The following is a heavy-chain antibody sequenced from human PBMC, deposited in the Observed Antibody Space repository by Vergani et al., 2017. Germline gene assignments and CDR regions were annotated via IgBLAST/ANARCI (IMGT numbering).Heavy chain of an antibody. CDR2: IFSNDEK. Sequence: QVTLKESGPVLVKPTETLTLTCTVSGFSLSNARMGVSWIRQPPGKALEWLAHIFSNDEKSYSTSLKSRLTISKDTSKSQEVLTMTNMDPVDTATYYCAGGYYYDSSGYPTEYFQHWGQGTLVTVSS. V-gene: IGHV2-26*01. J-gene: IGHJ1*01. CDR1: GFSLSNARMG. D-gene: IGHD3-22*01. CDR3: AGGYYYDSSGYPTEYFQH.